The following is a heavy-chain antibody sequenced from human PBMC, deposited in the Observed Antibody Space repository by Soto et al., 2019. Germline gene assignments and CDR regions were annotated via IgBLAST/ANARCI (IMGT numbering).Heavy chain of an antibody. Sequence: GGSLRLSCAASGFTFSSYWMSWVRQAPGKGLEWVANIKQDGSEKYYVDSVKGRFTISRDNAKNSLYLQMNSLRAEDTAVYYCARIGCWSITGNPFDYWGQGTLVTVYS. CDR2: IKQDGSEK. V-gene: IGHV3-7*03. J-gene: IGHJ4*02. CDR1: GFTFSSYW. CDR3: ARIGCWSITGNPFDY. D-gene: IGHD1-20*01.